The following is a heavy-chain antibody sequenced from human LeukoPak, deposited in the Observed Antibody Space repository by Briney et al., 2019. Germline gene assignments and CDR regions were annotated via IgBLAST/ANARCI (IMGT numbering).Heavy chain of an antibody. Sequence: GGSLRLSCAASGITLSTYWMSWVRQAPGKGLEWVANIKQDGSEKNYVDSVKGRFTISRDNARNSLYLQMDSLRAEDTALYYCARGGLYWHIWGQGTMVTVPS. CDR2: IKQDGSEK. J-gene: IGHJ3*02. V-gene: IGHV3-7*04. CDR1: GITLSTYW. CDR3: ARGGLYWHI. D-gene: IGHD2-15*01.